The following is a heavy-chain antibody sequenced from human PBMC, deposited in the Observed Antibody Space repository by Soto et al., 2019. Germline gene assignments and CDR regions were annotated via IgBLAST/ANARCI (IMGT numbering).Heavy chain of an antibody. Sequence: ASVKVSWKASGYTFTSYGISWVRQAPGQGLEWMGWISAYNGNTNYAQKLQGRVTMTTDTSTSTAYMEPRSLRSDGTAVYYCARVAGTYYDILTGYYHDYWGQGTLVTVSS. CDR3: ARVAGTYYDILTGYYHDY. CDR2: ISAYNGNT. D-gene: IGHD3-9*01. V-gene: IGHV1-18*01. J-gene: IGHJ4*02. CDR1: GYTFTSYG.